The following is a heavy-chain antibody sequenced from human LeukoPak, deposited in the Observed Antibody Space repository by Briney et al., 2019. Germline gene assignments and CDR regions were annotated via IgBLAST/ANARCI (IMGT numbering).Heavy chain of an antibody. CDR3: LLRPATLYGSGSKLNVDV. J-gene: IGHJ6*04. CDR2: FYYSGST. D-gene: IGHD3-10*01. CDR1: GGSISSSSYY. Sequence: MSSETLSLTCTVSGGSISSSSYYWGWIRQPPGKGLEWIGSFYYSGSTYYNPSLKSRVTISVDTSKNQFSLKLSSVTAADTAVYYCLLRPATLYGSGSKLNVDVWGKGTTVTVSS. V-gene: IGHV4-39*07.